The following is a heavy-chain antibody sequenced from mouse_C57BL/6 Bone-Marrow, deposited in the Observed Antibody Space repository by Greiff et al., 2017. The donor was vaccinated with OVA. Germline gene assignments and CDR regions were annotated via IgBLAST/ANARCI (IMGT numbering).Heavy chain of an antibody. J-gene: IGHJ3*01. Sequence: EVMLVESGGDLVKPGGSLKLSCAASGFTFSSYGMSWVHQTPDKRLEWVATISSGGSYTYYPDSVKGRFTISRDNAKNTLYLQMSSLKAEDTAMYYCARHDWFAYWGQGTLVTVSA. CDR2: ISSGGSYT. V-gene: IGHV5-6*01. CDR3: ARHDWFAY. CDR1: GFTFSSYG.